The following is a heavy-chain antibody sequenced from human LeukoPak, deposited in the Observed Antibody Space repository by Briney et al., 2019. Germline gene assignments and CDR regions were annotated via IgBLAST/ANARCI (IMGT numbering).Heavy chain of an antibody. CDR3: ASPYDPYYFDC. CDR1: GRSISSSSYF. CDR2: ISFTETN. J-gene: IGHJ4*02. V-gene: IGHV4-39*01. D-gene: IGHD3-16*01. Sequence: SETLSLTCTLSGRSISSSSYFWGWIRQPPGKGLEWIASISFTETNYYNPSLKTRFTITVHTSKNQFSLKLSSVTAAESDVYYCASPYDPYYFDCWGQGTLVTVSS.